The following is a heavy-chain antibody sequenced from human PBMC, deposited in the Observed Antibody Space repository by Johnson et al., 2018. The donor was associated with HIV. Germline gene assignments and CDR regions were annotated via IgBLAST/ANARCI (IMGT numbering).Heavy chain of an antibody. J-gene: IGHJ3*02. CDR3: ARGGLGYQNIHDPFDI. V-gene: IGHV3-30*04. CDR1: GFTFRSYA. Sequence: QVQLVESGGGVVQPGRSLRLSCAASGFTFRSYAIHWVRQAPGKGLEWVALTSYDGSEKYYVDSVKGRFTISRDNSKNTLYLQMNSLRAEDTALYYCARGGLGYQNIHDPFDIWGQGTIVTVSS. CDR2: TSYDGSEK. D-gene: IGHD2-2*01.